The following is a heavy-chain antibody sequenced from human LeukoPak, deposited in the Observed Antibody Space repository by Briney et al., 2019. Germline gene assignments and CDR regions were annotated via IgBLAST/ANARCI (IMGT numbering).Heavy chain of an antibody. V-gene: IGHV3-48*03. Sequence: GGSLRLSCAASGFTFSSYEMNWVRQAPGKGLEWVSYISSSGSTIYYADSVKGRFTISRDNAKNSLYLQMNSLRAEDTAVYYCARDLGGSLYDYWGQGTLVTVSS. D-gene: IGHD2-15*01. J-gene: IGHJ4*02. CDR3: ARDLGGSLYDY. CDR1: GFTFSSYE. CDR2: ISSSGSTI.